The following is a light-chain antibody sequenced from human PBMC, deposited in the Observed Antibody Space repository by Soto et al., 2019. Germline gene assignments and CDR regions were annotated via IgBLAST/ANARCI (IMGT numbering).Light chain of an antibody. CDR3: QQRISWPLT. Sequence: EIVLTQFPATLSLSPGERATLSCKASQSVSTFLAWYQQTPGQAPRLLMYDVSRRATGSPTRFSGSGSGTDFTLTISSLEPEDFAVYYCQQRISWPLTFGGGTKVEIK. J-gene: IGKJ4*01. CDR1: QSVSTF. CDR2: DVS. V-gene: IGKV3-11*01.